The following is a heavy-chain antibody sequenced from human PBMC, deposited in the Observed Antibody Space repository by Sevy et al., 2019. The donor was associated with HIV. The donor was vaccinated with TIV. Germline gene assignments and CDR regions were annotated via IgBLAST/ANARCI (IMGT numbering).Heavy chain of an antibody. V-gene: IGHV3-74*01. J-gene: IGHJ5*02. D-gene: IGHD1-26*01. Sequence: GGSLRLSCAASGFTFSSYWMHWVRQVPGKGLVWVSRIKSDGSSTSYADSVKGRFTISRDNAKNTLYLQMNRLRDEDTAVYYCARDRSGSYHVSDNWFDPWGQGTLVTVSS. CDR3: ARDRSGSYHVSDNWFDP. CDR1: GFTFSSYW. CDR2: IKSDGSST.